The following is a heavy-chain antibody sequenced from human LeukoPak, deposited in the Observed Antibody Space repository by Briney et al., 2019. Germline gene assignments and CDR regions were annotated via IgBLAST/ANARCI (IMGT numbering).Heavy chain of an antibody. CDR3: ASAAPRVHYYYYMDV. J-gene: IGHJ6*03. CDR1: GGTISSGSYY. V-gene: IGHV4-61*02. CDR2: IYTSGST. D-gene: IGHD6-13*01. Sequence: SETLSLTCTVSGGTISSGSYYWSWIRQPAGKGLEWIGRIYTSGSTNYNPSLKSRVTISVDTSKNQFSLKLASVTAADTAVYCCASAAPRVHYYYYMDVWGKGTTVTVSS.